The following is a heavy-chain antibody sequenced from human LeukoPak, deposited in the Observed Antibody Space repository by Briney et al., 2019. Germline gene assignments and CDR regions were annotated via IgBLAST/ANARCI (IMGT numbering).Heavy chain of an antibody. Sequence: ASVKVSCKASGYTFTGYYMHWARQAPGQGLEWMGWINPNSGGTNYAQKFQGRVTMTRDTSISTAYMELSRLRSDDTAVYYCARGRGSGSHYYYYYMDVWGKGTTVTVSS. CDR2: INPNSGGT. D-gene: IGHD1-26*01. J-gene: IGHJ6*03. CDR3: ARGRGSGSHYYYYYMDV. V-gene: IGHV1-2*02. CDR1: GYTFTGYY.